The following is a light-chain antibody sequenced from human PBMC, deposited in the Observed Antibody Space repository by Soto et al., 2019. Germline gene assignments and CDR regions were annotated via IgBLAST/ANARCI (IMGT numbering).Light chain of an antibody. CDR2: DVT. CDR3: CSYAGIYTLV. Sequence: QSALTQPRSVSASPGQSVAISCTGTSSDVGGYNYVSWYQQHPGKAPKLMIYDVTKRPSGVPDRFSGSKSGNTASLTISGLQAEDEADYYCCSYAGIYTLVFGGGTKLTGL. V-gene: IGLV2-11*01. CDR1: SSDVGGYNY. J-gene: IGLJ2*01.